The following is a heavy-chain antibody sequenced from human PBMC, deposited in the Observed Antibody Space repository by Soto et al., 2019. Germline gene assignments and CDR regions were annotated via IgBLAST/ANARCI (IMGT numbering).Heavy chain of an antibody. CDR3: ARPTPDSRIFYGYFDY. V-gene: IGHV3-33*01. Sequence: QVQLVESGGGVVQPGRSLRLSCVASGFTFSNFGMHWVRQAPGKGLEWVALIWYDGSNKYYADSVKGRFTISRDNSKKTLFLQMDSVRAEDTAVYYCARPTPDSRIFYGYFDYWGQGTLVTVSS. CDR1: GFTFSNFG. J-gene: IGHJ4*02. D-gene: IGHD6-13*01. CDR2: IWYDGSNK.